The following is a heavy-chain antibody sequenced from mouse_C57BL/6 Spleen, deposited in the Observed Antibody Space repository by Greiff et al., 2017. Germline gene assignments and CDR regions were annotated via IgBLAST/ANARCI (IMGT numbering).Heavy chain of an antibody. V-gene: IGHV10-1*01. J-gene: IGHJ1*03. Sequence: VQLKESGGGLVQPKGSLKLSCAASGFSFNTYAMNWVRQAPGKGLEWVARIRSKSNNYATYYADSVKDRFTISRDDSESMLYLQMNNLKTEDTAMYYCVRQRNSLGRDWYFDVWGTGTTVTVSS. CDR1: GFSFNTYA. CDR3: VRQRNSLGRDWYFDV. CDR2: IRSKSNNYAT. D-gene: IGHD4-1*01.